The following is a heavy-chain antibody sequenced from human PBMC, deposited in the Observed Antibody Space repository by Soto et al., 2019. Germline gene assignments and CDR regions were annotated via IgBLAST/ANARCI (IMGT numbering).Heavy chain of an antibody. Sequence: QAQLVESGGGVVQPGRSLRLSCAASGFTFSSFAMHWVRQAPGKGLEWVAIVSYDGGTKYYADSVKGRFTISRDNSKNTLYLQMNSRRTEDTAVYYCANLPPRGNKYAPADYWGQGTLVTVSS. CDR1: GFTFSSFA. J-gene: IGHJ4*02. CDR3: ANLPPRGNKYAPADY. CDR2: VSYDGGTK. V-gene: IGHV3-30*18. D-gene: IGHD5-12*01.